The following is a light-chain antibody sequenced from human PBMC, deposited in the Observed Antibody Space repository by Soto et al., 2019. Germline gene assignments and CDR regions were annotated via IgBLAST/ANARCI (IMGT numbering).Light chain of an antibody. Sequence: DIQLTQSPSFLSASVGDRVTITCRASQGISTYLAWYLQRPGKAPKLLIYGASTLQSGVPSRFSGSRSRTEFTLPISSLQPEDFGTYYCQQLNSDWYAFGQGTKLEIK. CDR3: QQLNSDWYA. CDR1: QGISTY. J-gene: IGKJ2*01. CDR2: GAS. V-gene: IGKV1-9*01.